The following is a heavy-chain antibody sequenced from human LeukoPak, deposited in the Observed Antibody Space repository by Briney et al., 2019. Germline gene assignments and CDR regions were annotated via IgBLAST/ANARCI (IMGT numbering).Heavy chain of an antibody. Sequence: SSQTLSLTCTVSGGSISSGGYYWSWIRQHPGKGLEWIGYIYYSGSTYYNPSLKSRVTISVDTSKNQFSLKLSSVTAADTAVYYCARDCSSTSCPLDAFDTWGQGTMVTVSS. CDR3: ARDCSSTSCPLDAFDT. CDR1: GGSISSGGYY. J-gene: IGHJ3*02. CDR2: IYYSGST. D-gene: IGHD2-2*01. V-gene: IGHV4-31*03.